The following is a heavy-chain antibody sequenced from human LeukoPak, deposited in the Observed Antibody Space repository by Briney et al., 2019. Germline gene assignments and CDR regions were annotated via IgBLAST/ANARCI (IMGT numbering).Heavy chain of an antibody. V-gene: IGHV1-8*01. Sequence: ASVKVSCKASGYTFTSYDINWVRQATGQGLEWMGWLNPNSGNTGYPQKFQGRVTMTRNTSISTAYMELSSLRSEDTAVYYCARESYYYDSSPAGVAFDIWGQGTMVTVSS. CDR1: GYTFTSYD. CDR2: LNPNSGNT. J-gene: IGHJ3*02. D-gene: IGHD3-22*01. CDR3: ARESYYYDSSPAGVAFDI.